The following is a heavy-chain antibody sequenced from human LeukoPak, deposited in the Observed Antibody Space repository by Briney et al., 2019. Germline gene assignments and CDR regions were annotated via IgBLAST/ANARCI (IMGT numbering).Heavy chain of an antibody. Sequence: SETLSLTCAVYGGSFSGYYWSWIRQPPGKGLEWIGEINHSGSTNYNPSLKSRVTISVDTSKNQFSLKLSSVTAADTAVYYCARGRSSWYRRWFDHWGQGTLVTVSS. V-gene: IGHV4-34*01. J-gene: IGHJ5*02. D-gene: IGHD6-13*01. CDR2: INHSGST. CDR1: GGSFSGYY. CDR3: ARGRSSWYRRWFDH.